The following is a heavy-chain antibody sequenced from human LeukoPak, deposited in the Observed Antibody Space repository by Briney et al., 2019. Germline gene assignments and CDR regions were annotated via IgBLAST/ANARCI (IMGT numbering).Heavy chain of an antibody. D-gene: IGHD5-24*01. CDR1: GFTFDDYG. J-gene: IGHJ4*01. Sequence: GGSLRLSCAASGFTFDDYGMSWVGQAPGKGLEWVSGINWNGGSTGYADSVKGRFTISRDNSKNTLYLQMNSLRAEDTAVYYCAKSRDDYTFVPIFDYWGHGTLVTVSS. CDR3: AKSRDDYTFVPIFDY. CDR2: INWNGGST. V-gene: IGHV3-20*04.